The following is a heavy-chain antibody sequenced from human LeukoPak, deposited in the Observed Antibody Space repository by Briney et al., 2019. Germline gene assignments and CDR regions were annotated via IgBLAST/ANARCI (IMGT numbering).Heavy chain of an antibody. Sequence: SETLSLTCAVYGGSFSGYYWSWIRQPPGKGLEWIGEINHSGSTNCNPSLKSRVTISVDTSKNRFSLKLSSVTAADTAVYYCARGRSDYLRYYFDHWGQGTLVTVSS. J-gene: IGHJ4*02. CDR2: INHSGST. CDR3: ARGRSDYLRYYFDH. CDR1: GGSFSGYY. V-gene: IGHV4-34*01. D-gene: IGHD3-22*01.